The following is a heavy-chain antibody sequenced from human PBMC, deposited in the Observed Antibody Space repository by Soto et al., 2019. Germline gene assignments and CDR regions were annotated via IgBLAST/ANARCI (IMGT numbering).Heavy chain of an antibody. CDR1: GGSFSGYY. CDR3: ARGSSVAGYYYYMDV. CDR2: INHSGST. J-gene: IGHJ6*03. V-gene: IGHV4-34*01. D-gene: IGHD6-19*01. Sequence: SETLSLTCAVYGGSFSGYYWNWIRQPPGKGLEWIGEINHSGSTNYNPSLKSRVIISVDTSKNQFSLKLSSVTAADTAVYHCARGSSVAGYYYYMDVWGKGTTVTVSS.